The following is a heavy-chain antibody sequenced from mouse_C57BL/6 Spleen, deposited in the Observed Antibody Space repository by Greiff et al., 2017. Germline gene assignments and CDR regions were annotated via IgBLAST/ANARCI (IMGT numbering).Heavy chain of an antibody. CDR2: ISSGSSTI. CDR1: GFTFSDYG. V-gene: IGHV5-17*01. CDR3: SRNRGYYGYFDV. D-gene: IGHD2-2*01. Sequence: EVKLVESGGGLVKPGGSLKLSCAASGFTFSDYGMHWVRQAPEKGLEWVAYISSGSSTIYYADTVKGRFTISRDNAQNTLFLQMTSLRSEDTAMYYCSRNRGYYGYFDVWGTGTTLTVSS. J-gene: IGHJ1*03.